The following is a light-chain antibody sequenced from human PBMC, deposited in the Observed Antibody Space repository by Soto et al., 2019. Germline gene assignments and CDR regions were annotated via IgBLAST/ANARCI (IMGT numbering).Light chain of an antibody. V-gene: IGKV1-39*01. CDR2: AAS. Sequence: DIQMTKSPSSLSASVGDRVTITCRASQNINSYLNWFHQKPGKAPKLLVSAASSLQSGVPSRFSGSGSGTDFTLTISSLQPEDFATYFCQQTYSTPYTFGQGTKLEIK. CDR3: QQTYSTPYT. J-gene: IGKJ2*01. CDR1: QNINSY.